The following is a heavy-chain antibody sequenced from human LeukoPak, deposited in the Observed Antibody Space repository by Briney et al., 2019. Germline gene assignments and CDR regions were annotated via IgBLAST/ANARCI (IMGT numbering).Heavy chain of an antibody. J-gene: IGHJ4*02. V-gene: IGHV3-33*06. CDR2: MWDDGSYK. CDR3: AKPTRGSGGSFLIDY. CDR1: GFSFSSYG. D-gene: IGHD2-15*01. Sequence: HPGGSLRLSCAASGFSFSSYGMHWVRQAPGKGLEWVAVMWDDGSYKYYADSVKGRFTISRDNSKNTLYLQMNSLRAEDTAVYYCAKPTRGSGGSFLIDYWGQGTLVTVSS.